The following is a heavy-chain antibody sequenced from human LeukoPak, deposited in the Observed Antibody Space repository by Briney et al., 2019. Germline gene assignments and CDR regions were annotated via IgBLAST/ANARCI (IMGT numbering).Heavy chain of an antibody. Sequence: ASVKVSCKASGYTFISYGVTWVRQAPGQGLEWMGWISGYNGNTNYAQNLQGRVTMTTDTSTRTAYMELRSLRSGDTAVYYCARVLTGDASNIWGQGTMVTVSS. CDR1: GYTFISYG. V-gene: IGHV1-18*01. J-gene: IGHJ3*02. CDR3: ARVLTGDASNI. D-gene: IGHD3-10*01. CDR2: ISGYNGNT.